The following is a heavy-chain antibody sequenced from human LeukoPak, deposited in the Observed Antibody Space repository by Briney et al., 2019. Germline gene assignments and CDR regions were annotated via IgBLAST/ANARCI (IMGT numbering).Heavy chain of an antibody. CDR2: IYYSGST. Sequence: PSETLSLTCTVSSGSVSSGSYYWGWIRQPPGKGLEWIGSIYYSGSTYYNPSLKSRVTISVDTSKNQFSLKLSSVTAADTAVYYCASGKTYYYDSSGYYSFDYWGQGTLVTVSS. J-gene: IGHJ4*02. CDR3: ASGKTYYYDSSGYYSFDY. V-gene: IGHV4-39*01. CDR1: SGSVSSGSYY. D-gene: IGHD3-22*01.